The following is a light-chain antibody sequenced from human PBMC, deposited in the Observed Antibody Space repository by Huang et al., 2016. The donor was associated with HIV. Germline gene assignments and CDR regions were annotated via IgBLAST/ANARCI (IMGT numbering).Light chain of an antibody. V-gene: IGKV3-11*01. CDR2: DAS. CDR3: QKRSNWPYT. CDR1: QSVSTY. Sequence: EVVLTQSPATLSLSPGERATLSCRASQSVSTYLAWYQQKPGQAPRLRIYDASNRASGIPARFSGSGSGTDFTRSISSLEPEDFAVYYCQKRSNWPYTFGQGTKLEIK. J-gene: IGKJ2*01.